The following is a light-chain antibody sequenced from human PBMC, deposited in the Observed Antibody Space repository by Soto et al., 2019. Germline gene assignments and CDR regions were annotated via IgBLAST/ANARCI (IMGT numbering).Light chain of an antibody. J-gene: IGKJ1*01. CDR1: QSISSS. Sequence: DIQMTQSPSTLSASVGDRVTITCRASQSISSSLAWYQQKPGKAPKLLIYKASSLESGVPSRFSGSGSGTEFTLTIISVQTDDFATYYCQQYNSYWTFGQGTKVELK. V-gene: IGKV1-5*03. CDR2: KAS. CDR3: QQYNSYWT.